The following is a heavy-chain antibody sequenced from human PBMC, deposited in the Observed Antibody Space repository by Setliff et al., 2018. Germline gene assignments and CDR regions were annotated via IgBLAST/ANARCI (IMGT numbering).Heavy chain of an antibody. CDR2: ISGSVGST. CDR1: GLTFSSYA. CDR3: AKDSGYSGYGYFDY. Sequence: LRLSCAASGLTFSSYAMSWVRQAPGKGLEWVSAISGSVGSTYYADSVKGRFTISRDNSKNTLYLQMNSLRAEDTAVYYCAKDSGYSGYGYFDYWGQGTLVTVSS. D-gene: IGHD5-12*01. J-gene: IGHJ4*02. V-gene: IGHV3-23*01.